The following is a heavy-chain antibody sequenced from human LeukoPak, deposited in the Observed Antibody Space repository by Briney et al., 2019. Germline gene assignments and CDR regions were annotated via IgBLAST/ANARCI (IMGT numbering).Heavy chain of an antibody. D-gene: IGHD6-6*01. CDR2: ISSSGSTI. J-gene: IGHJ4*02. V-gene: IGHV3-11*01. Sequence: PGASLRLSCAASGFTFSDYYMSWIRQAPGKGLEWVSYISSSGSTIYYADSVKGRFTISRDNAKNSLYLQMNSLRAEDTAVYYCARDKGAARPVVFDYWGQGTLVTVSS. CDR1: GFTFSDYY. CDR3: ARDKGAARPVVFDY.